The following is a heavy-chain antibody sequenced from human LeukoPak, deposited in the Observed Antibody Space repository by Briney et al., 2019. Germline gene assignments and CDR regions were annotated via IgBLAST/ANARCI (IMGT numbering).Heavy chain of an antibody. CDR3: AKRGHYSINWYHYFDY. CDR1: GFTFSNYA. CDR2: ISSNGGST. D-gene: IGHD6-13*01. Sequence: GGSLRLSCAASGFTFSNYAMHWVRQAPGKGLEYVSAISSNGGSTYYANSVKGRFTISRDNSKNTLYLQMGSLRAEDMAVYYCAKRGHYSINWYHYFDYWGQGTLVTVSS. V-gene: IGHV3-64*01. J-gene: IGHJ4*02.